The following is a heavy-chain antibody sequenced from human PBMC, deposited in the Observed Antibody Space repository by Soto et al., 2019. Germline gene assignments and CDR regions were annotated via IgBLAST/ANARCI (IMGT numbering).Heavy chain of an antibody. CDR3: ASTYSTSWYWFDP. CDR1: GFSLSNAGLG. J-gene: IGHJ5*02. V-gene: IGHV2-26*04. Sequence: QVTVKESGPVLVKPTETLTLTCTVSGFSLSNAGLGVSWIRQPPGKALEWLAHIFSNDEQSYSTSLQSRLTISTDTSKSQVVLTMTNMDPVDTATYYCASTYSTSWYWFDPWGQGTLVTFSS. CDR2: IFSNDEQ. D-gene: IGHD6-13*01.